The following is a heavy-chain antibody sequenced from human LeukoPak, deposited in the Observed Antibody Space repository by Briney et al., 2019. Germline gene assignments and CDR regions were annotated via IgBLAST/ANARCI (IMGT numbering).Heavy chain of an antibody. CDR3: ARHITSNKRFDY. CDR2: IYQSGGT. Sequence: PSETLSLTCVVSGYSISSGYYWGWIRQPPGKGLEWIGSIYQSGGTFYNPSLKSRVTMSVDTSKNQFSLKLSSVTAADTAVYYCARHITSNKRFDYWGQGTLVTVS. CDR1: GYSISSGYY. V-gene: IGHV4-38-2*01. D-gene: IGHD3-16*01. J-gene: IGHJ4*02.